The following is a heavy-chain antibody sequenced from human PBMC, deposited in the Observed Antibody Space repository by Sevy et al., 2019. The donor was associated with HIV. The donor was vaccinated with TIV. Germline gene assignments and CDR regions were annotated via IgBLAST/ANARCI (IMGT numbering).Heavy chain of an antibody. Sequence: GGSLRLSCAASGFTFSNYDMHWVRQAPGKGLEWVAVISHDGNYKNYADSVKVGFTISRDEFKNSLYLQMSSMRPEDTAVYFCSRLVSCGGDCYYLDYWGHGALVTVSS. CDR2: ISHDGNYK. CDR3: SRLVSCGGDCYYLDY. D-gene: IGHD2-21*02. CDR1: GFTFSNYD. J-gene: IGHJ4*01. V-gene: IGHV3-30-3*01.